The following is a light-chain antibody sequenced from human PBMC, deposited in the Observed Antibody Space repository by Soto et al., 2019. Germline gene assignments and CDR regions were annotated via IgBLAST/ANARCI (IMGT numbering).Light chain of an antibody. J-gene: IGKJ1*01. V-gene: IGKV3-15*01. Sequence: EIVMTQSPATLSVFPGARATLSCRARQSISDPLAWYQQKPGQAPRLLIHGASTRATGFPARFSGSGSGTDFTLTISSLQSEDFAVYYCQQYNNWPWTFGQGTKVDI. CDR1: QSISDP. CDR2: GAS. CDR3: QQYNNWPWT.